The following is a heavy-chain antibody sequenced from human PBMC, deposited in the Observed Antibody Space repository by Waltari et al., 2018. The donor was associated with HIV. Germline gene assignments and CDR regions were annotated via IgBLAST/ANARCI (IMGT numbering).Heavy chain of an antibody. J-gene: IGHJ4*02. CDR1: GFTFSNAG. V-gene: IGHV3-15*01. Sequence: EVQLVESGGGLVKPGGSLRLSCAASGFTFSNAGMTWVRQAPGKGLEWVGLIKSRADGGTTDHAAPVKDRFTISRDDSKSTLFLQMNSLKTEDTAVYYCTTAPDYWGQGTLVTVSS. CDR2: IKSRADGGTT. CDR3: TTAPDY.